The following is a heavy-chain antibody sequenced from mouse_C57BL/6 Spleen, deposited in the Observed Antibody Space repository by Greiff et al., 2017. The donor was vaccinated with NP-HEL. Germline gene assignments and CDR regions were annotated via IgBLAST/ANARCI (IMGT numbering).Heavy chain of an antibody. V-gene: IGHV5-16*01. D-gene: IGHD2-10*02. Sequence: EVKLMESEGGLVQPGSSMKLSCTASGFTFSDYYMAWVRQVPEKGLEWVANINYDGSSTYYLDSLKSRFIISRDNAKNILYLQMSSLKSEDTATYYCARVSLAPFDYWGQGTTLTVSS. CDR1: GFTFSDYY. CDR3: ARVSLAPFDY. J-gene: IGHJ2*01. CDR2: INYDGSST.